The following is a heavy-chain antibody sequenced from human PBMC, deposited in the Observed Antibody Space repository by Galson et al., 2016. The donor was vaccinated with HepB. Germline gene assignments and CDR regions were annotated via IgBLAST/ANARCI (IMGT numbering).Heavy chain of an antibody. CDR2: IKSKIDGGTT. Sequence: SLRLSCAASGLTFNNAWMTWVRQAPGKGLEWVGRIKSKIDGGTTEYAEPVKGRFTISTDDSENTVYLQMDSLITEDTDVYYCTTMLSYCSSTSCWGQGTLVTVSS. J-gene: IGHJ4*02. V-gene: IGHV3-15*01. CDR1: GLTFNNAW. D-gene: IGHD2-2*01. CDR3: TTMLSYCSSTSC.